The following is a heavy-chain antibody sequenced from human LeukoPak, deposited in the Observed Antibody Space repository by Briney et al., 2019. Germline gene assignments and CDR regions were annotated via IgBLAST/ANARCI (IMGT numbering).Heavy chain of an antibody. CDR1: GGSISSYY. V-gene: IGHV4-4*07. J-gene: IGHJ6*03. Sequence: SETLSLTCTVSGGSISSYYWSWIRQPAGKGLEWIGRIYTSGSTNYNPSLKSRVTMSVDTSKNQFSLKLSSVTAADTAVYYCGGGEYYYDRSPYYYMDVWGKGTTVTISS. D-gene: IGHD3-22*01. CDR2: IYTSGST. CDR3: GGGEYYYDRSPYYYMDV.